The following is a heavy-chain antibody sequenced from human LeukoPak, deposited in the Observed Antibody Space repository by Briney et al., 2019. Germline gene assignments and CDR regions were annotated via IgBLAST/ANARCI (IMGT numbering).Heavy chain of an antibody. CDR1: GFTFSDYY. J-gene: IGHJ4*02. D-gene: IGHD6-13*01. V-gene: IGHV3-11*05. Sequence: GGSLRLSCAASGFTFSDYYMSWIRQAPGKGLEWVSYISSSSSYTNYADSVKGRFTISRDNAKNPLYLQMNSLRAEDTAVYYCARVGPYSSSWYYFDYWGQGTLVTVSS. CDR2: ISSSSSYT. CDR3: ARVGPYSSSWYYFDY.